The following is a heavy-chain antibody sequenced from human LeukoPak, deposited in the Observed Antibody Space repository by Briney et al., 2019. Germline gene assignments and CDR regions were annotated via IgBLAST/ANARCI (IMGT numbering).Heavy chain of an antibody. CDR3: ARDLGTTNYYFDY. J-gene: IGHJ4*02. V-gene: IGHV3-33*01. Sequence: GGSLRLSCAASGFTFSYYGFHWVRQAPDKGLEWVALIWYDGSNKCYADSVKGRFTISRDNSKNTLYLQMNSLRAEDTAVYYCARDLGTTNYYFDYWGQGTLVTVSS. CDR2: IWYDGSNK. D-gene: IGHD1-26*01. CDR1: GFTFSYYG.